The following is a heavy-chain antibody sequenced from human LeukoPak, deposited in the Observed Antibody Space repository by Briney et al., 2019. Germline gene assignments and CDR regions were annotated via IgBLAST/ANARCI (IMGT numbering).Heavy chain of an antibody. CDR3: ARGGRNLDS. CDR1: GFTFSGYW. Sequence: GGSLRLSCAASGFTFSGYWMSWVRQAPGKGLEWVANIKVDGSEKDYVDSVKGRLTISRDNAKNSLYLQMNSLRAEDTAVYYCARGGRNLDSWGQGTLVTVSS. D-gene: IGHD1-14*01. V-gene: IGHV3-7*01. CDR2: IKVDGSEK. J-gene: IGHJ4*02.